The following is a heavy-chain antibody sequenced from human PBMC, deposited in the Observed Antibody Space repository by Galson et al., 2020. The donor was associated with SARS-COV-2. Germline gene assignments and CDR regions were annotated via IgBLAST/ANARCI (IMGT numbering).Heavy chain of an antibody. Sequence: SETLSLTCTVSGGSISSYYWSWIRQPPGKGLEWIGYIYYSGSTNYNPSLKSRVTISVDTSKNQFSLKLSSVTAADTAVYYCARAGPGYSSGWRYYYYYMDVWGKGTTVTVSS. CDR1: GGSISSYY. J-gene: IGHJ6*03. CDR3: ARAGPGYSSGWRYYYYYMDV. V-gene: IGHV4-59*01. D-gene: IGHD6-19*01. CDR2: IYYSGST.